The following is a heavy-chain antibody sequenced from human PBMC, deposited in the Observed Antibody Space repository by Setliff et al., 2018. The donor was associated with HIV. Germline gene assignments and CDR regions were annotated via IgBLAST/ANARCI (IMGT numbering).Heavy chain of an antibody. CDR3: VRDDYGYNGKGFDY. V-gene: IGHV4-34*01. CDR2: INHSGNT. CDR1: GGSFSGYY. D-gene: IGHD4-17*01. Sequence: KPSETLSLTCAVYGGSFSGYYWSWIRQPPGKGLEWIGEINHSGNTNYNPSLKSRVTISIDTSNNQISLRLSSVTAADTAMYYCVRDDYGYNGKGFDYWGPGTLVTVSS. J-gene: IGHJ4*02.